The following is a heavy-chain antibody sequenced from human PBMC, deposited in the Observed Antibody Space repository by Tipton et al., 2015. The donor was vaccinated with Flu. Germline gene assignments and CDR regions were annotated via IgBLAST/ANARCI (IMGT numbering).Heavy chain of an antibody. CDR1: GYSFTSYW. J-gene: IGHJ4*02. D-gene: IGHD4-17*01. V-gene: IGHV5-51*03. CDR2: IYPGDSDT. CDR3: VRRDYGDYPRMGFDY. Sequence: QSGPEVKEPGESLKISCKGSGYSFTSYWIGWVRQMPGKGLEWMGIIYPGDSDTRYSPSSQGQVTISADKSISTAYLQWSSLKASDTAMYYCVRRDYGDYPRMGFDYWGQGTLVTVSS.